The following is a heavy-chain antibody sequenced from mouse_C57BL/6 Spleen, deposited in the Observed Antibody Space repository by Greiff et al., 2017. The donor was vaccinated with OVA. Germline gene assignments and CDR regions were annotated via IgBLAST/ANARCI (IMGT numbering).Heavy chain of an antibody. CDR2: IYPGSGST. CDR1: GYTFTSYW. D-gene: IGHD2-4*01. Sequence: QVQLKQPGAELVKPGASVKMSCKASGYTFTSYWITWVKQRPGQGLEWIGDIYPGSGSTNYNEKFKSKATLTVDTSSSTAYMQLSSLTSEDSAVYYCAKTYYDYDYYAMDYWGQGTSVTVSS. J-gene: IGHJ4*01. V-gene: IGHV1-55*01. CDR3: AKTYYDYDYYAMDY.